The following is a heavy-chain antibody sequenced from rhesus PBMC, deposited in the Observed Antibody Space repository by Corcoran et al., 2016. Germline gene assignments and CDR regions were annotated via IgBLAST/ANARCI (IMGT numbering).Heavy chain of an antibody. V-gene: IGHV4-160*01. CDR3: ARTLAAAEVDY. CDR2: IYGSSGST. J-gene: IGHJ4*01. CDR1: GGSISSNY. D-gene: IGHD6-25*01. Sequence: QVQLQESGPGLVKPSETLSLTCAVSGGSISSNYWSWIRQPPGKGLEWIGYIYGSSGSTYYKPSLKSRVTISTDTSKNQFALQLSSVTAADTAVYYCARTLAAAEVDYWGQGVLVTVSS.